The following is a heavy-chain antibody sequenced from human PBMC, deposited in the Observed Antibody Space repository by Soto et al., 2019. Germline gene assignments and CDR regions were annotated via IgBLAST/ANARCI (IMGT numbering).Heavy chain of an antibody. CDR3: ARGVGGRTDFYYYRMAV. Sequence: GGSLRLSCAASGFTFSSYAHHWLRQAPDKGLEWVAVISFDGSNNDYPDSLKGRFTISRDNSKKTLYLQMSSLRSEDTAVYYCARGVGGRTDFYYYRMAVWGQGTTVTVS. CDR1: GFTFSSYA. J-gene: IGHJ6*02. CDR2: ISFDGSNN. V-gene: IGHV3-30-3*01. D-gene: IGHD3-16*01.